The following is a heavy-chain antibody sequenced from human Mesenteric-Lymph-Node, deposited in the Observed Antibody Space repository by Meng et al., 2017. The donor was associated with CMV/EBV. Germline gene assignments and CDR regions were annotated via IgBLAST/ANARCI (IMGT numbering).Heavy chain of an antibody. D-gene: IGHD6-19*01. CDR2: IYYSGST. CDR3: ARAQGVAVTDY. CDR1: GGSISSYY. Sequence: SETLSLTCTVSGGSISSYYWSWIRQPPGKGLEWIGYIYYSGSTNYHPSLKSRVTISVDTSKNQFSLKLSSVTAADTAVYYCARAQGVAVTDYWGQGTLVTVSS. V-gene: IGHV4-59*01. J-gene: IGHJ4*02.